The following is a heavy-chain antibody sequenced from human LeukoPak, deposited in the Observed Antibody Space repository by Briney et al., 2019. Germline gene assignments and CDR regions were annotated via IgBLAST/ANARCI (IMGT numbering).Heavy chain of an antibody. CDR1: GGSFSGYY. CDR3: ARGPFSPRRLVSSRWFDP. CDR2: INHSGST. J-gene: IGHJ5*02. Sequence: SETLSLTCAVYGGSFSGYYWSWIRQPPGKGLEWIGEINHSGSTNYNPAPKSRVTISGDTSKNQSSLKLSSVTAADTAVYYCARGPFSPRRLVSSRWFDPWGQGTLVTVSS. V-gene: IGHV4-34*01. D-gene: IGHD3-16*01.